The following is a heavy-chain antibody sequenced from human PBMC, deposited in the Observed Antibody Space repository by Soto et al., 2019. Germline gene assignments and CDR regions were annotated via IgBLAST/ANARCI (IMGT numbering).Heavy chain of an antibody. V-gene: IGHV4-59*01. J-gene: IGHJ1*01. Sequence: QVQLQESGPGLVKPSETLSLTCTVSGGSISSYYWSWIRQPPGKGLEWIGYIYYSGSTNYNPSLKSRVTISVDTSKNQFSLMLSSVTAADTAVYYCARGWGGYFQHWGQGTLVTVSS. CDR1: GGSISSYY. D-gene: IGHD7-27*01. CDR3: ARGWGGYFQH. CDR2: IYYSGST.